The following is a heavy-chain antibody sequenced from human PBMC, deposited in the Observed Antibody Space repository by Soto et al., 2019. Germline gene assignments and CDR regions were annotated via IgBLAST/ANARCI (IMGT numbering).Heavy chain of an antibody. CDR2: IKSDGTYT. CDR3: ATGDYGSLRTGY. D-gene: IGHD3-16*01. CDR1: GFTFSNYW. V-gene: IGHV3-74*01. Sequence: EVHLVESGGDLVQPGGSLRLSCAASGFTFSNYWMHWVRQAPGKGLVWVSRIKSDGTYTDYADSVKGRFTISRDNAESTLYLQINSLRAEDTAVYFCATGDYGSLRTGYWGQGTLVTVSS. J-gene: IGHJ4*02.